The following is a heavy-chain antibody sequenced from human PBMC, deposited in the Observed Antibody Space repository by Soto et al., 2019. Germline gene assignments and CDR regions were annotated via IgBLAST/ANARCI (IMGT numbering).Heavy chain of an antibody. D-gene: IGHD1-26*01. CDR2: IYYSGST. Sequence: SDTLSLTCTVCSRSVSSGSYYGSWIRQPPGKGLEWIGYIYYSGSTNYNPSIKSRVTISVDTSKNQFSLKLSSVTAADTAVYYCARGLVGATDPWGQGTLVTVSS. V-gene: IGHV4-61*01. CDR1: SRSVSSGSYY. CDR3: ARGLVGATDP. J-gene: IGHJ5*02.